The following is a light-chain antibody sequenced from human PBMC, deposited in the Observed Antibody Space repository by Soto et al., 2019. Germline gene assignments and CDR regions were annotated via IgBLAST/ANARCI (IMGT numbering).Light chain of an antibody. V-gene: IGLV1-40*01. J-gene: IGLJ2*01. CDR3: QSYDSSLSVV. CDR2: GNS. Sequence: QSVVTQAPSVSGTPGQRVTISCSGSSSNIESNWVYWYQQLPGTAPKLLIYGNSNRPSGVPDRFSGSKSGTSASLAITGLQAEDEADYYCQSYDSSLSVVFGGGTKLTVL. CDR1: SSNIESNW.